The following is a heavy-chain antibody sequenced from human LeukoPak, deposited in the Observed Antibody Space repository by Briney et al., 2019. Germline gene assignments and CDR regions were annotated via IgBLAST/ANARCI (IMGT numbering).Heavy chain of an antibody. Sequence: ASVTVSCKASGYTFTSYGISWVRQAPGQGLEWMGWISAYNGNTNYAQKLQGRVTMTTDTSTSTAYMELRSLRTEDTAVYYCARIYPLYHFDYWGQGTLVTVSS. CDR2: ISAYNGNT. D-gene: IGHD2-2*02. CDR1: GYTFTSYG. V-gene: IGHV1-18*01. CDR3: ARIYPLYHFDY. J-gene: IGHJ4*02.